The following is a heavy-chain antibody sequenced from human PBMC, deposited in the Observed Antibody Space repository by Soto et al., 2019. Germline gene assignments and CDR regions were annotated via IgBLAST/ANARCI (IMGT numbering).Heavy chain of an antibody. D-gene: IGHD3-22*01. Sequence: SVKVSCKASGGTFSSYAISWVRQAPGQGLEWMGGIIPIFGTANYAQKFQGRVTITADKSTSTAYMELSSLRSGDTAVYYCAISDDYYDSSGYYSGHYFDYWGQGTLVTVSS. CDR1: GGTFSSYA. CDR3: AISDDYYDSSGYYSGHYFDY. CDR2: IIPIFGTA. V-gene: IGHV1-69*06. J-gene: IGHJ4*02.